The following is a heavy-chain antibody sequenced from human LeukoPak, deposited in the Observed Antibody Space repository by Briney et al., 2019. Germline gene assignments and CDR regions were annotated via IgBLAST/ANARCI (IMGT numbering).Heavy chain of an antibody. CDR3: AKDLREYQLLSGDY. V-gene: IGHV3-23*01. Sequence: GGSLRLSCAASGFTFSSYAMSWVRQAPGKGLEWVSAISGSGGSTYHADSVKGRFTISRDNSKNTLYLQMNSLRAEDTAVYYCAKDLREYQLLSGDYWGQGTLVTVSS. J-gene: IGHJ4*02. D-gene: IGHD2-2*01. CDR2: ISGSGGST. CDR1: GFTFSSYA.